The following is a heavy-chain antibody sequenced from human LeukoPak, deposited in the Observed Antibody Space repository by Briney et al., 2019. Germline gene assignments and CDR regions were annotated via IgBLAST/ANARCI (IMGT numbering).Heavy chain of an antibody. CDR2: IKSKIDGGTI. J-gene: IGHJ4*02. Sequence: GSLRLSCVASGLTFSDAWMSWVRQAPGKGLEWVGRIKSKIDGGTIDYAAPVKGRFTISRDDSRNTLYLQMNSLKTEDTAVYYCTTRRQDGWWGQGTLVTVSS. D-gene: IGHD2-15*01. CDR1: GLTFSDAW. CDR3: TTRRQDGW. V-gene: IGHV3-15*01.